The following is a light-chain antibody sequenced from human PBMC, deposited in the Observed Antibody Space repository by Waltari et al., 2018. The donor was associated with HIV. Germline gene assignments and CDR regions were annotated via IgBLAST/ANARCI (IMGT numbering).Light chain of an antibody. Sequence: EIVMTQSPASLSVSPGETVTLSCRASQSVSGDLAWYQQKPGQAPRLLIYGASTRATGIPARFSAGGSETDFTLTISSLQSEDFAVYYCQQYNNWPPWTFGQGTKVEIK. J-gene: IGKJ1*01. CDR2: GAS. CDR3: QQYNNWPPWT. CDR1: QSVSGD. V-gene: IGKV3-15*01.